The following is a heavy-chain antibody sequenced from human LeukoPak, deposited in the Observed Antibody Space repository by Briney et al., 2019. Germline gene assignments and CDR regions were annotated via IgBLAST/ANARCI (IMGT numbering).Heavy chain of an antibody. V-gene: IGHV1-46*01. CDR1: GYTFTSYY. D-gene: IGHD3-10*01. CDR2: IHPSGCST. CDR3: ARTTMAYWYFDL. J-gene: IGHJ2*01. Sequence: ASAKVYCKASGYTFTSYYVQWVRQAPGPGPEWRRIIHPSGCSTTYAQKFQGRVTITRYTSTSTVYMELSSLRSEDTAVYYCARTTMAYWYFDLWGRGTLITVPS.